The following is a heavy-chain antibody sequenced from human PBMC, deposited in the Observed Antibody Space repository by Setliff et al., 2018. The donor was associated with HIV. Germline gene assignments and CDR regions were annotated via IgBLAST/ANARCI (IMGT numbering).Heavy chain of an antibody. Sequence: GGSLRLSCVASGFNFEYHIMYWVRQVPGKGLEWVSTINWNSDFIAYADSVKGRFTVARDNANSSLYLQLNTLRPEDTAVYYCASARIPTGGTSTSLDFWGQGAQVTVSS. CDR2: INWNSDFI. V-gene: IGHV3-9*01. J-gene: IGHJ4*02. D-gene: IGHD1-1*01. CDR1: GFNFEYHI. CDR3: ASARIPTGGTSTSLDF.